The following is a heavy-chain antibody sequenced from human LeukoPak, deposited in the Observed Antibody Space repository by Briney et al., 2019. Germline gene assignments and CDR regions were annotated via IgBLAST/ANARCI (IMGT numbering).Heavy chain of an antibody. J-gene: IGHJ4*02. CDR2: INPNSGGT. D-gene: IGHD3-3*01. CDR3: ARLDFWSGYYFDY. CDR1: GYTFTGYY. Sequence: ASVKVSCKASGYTFTGYYMHWVRQAPGQGLEWMGWINPNSGGTNYAQKFQGRVTMTRDTSISTAYMELSRLRSDDTAVYYCARLDFWSGYYFDYWGQGTLVTVSS. V-gene: IGHV1-2*02.